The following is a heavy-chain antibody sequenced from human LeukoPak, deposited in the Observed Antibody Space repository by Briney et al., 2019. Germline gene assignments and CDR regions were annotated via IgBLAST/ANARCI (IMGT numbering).Heavy chain of an antibody. J-gene: IGHJ6*03. CDR1: GFTFSNAW. CDR2: IKSKTDGGTT. CDR3: TTAGTPNRVILDYYYMDV. Sequence: GGSLRLSCAASGFTFSNAWMSWVRQAPGKGLEWVGRIKSKTDGGTTDYAAPVKGRFTISRDDSKNTLYLQMNSLKTEDTAVYYCTTAGTPNRVILDYYYMDVWGKGTTVTVSS. D-gene: IGHD6-13*01. V-gene: IGHV3-15*01.